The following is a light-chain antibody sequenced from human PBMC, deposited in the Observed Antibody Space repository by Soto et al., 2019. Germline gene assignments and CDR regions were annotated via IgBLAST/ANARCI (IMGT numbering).Light chain of an antibody. V-gene: IGKV1-33*01. CDR3: QQYDSLPPS. Sequence: DIQMTQSPSSLSAFVGDSITITCQASQDIKNYLNWYQHKPGKAPKLLIYDAFKSDTGVPSRFSGSGSGTDFTFTINSLQPEDIATYFFQQYDSLPPSFGGGT. CDR2: DAF. J-gene: IGKJ4*01. CDR1: QDIKNY.